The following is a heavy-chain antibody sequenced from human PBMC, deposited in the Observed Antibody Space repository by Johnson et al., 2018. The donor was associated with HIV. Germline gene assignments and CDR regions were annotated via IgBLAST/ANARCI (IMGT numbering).Heavy chain of an antibody. V-gene: IGHV3-20*04. CDR2: INWNGGTT. CDR1: GFSFSNYG. CDR3: ARDVVSDGTYPPDAFDI. D-gene: IGHD1-26*01. Sequence: EVQLVESGGGVVQPGRSLRLSCEASGFSFSNYGMHWVRQAPGKGLEWVSGINWNGGTTGCADSVKGRFTISRDNAKNSLFLQMNSLRVEDTAVYYCARDVVSDGTYPPDAFDIWGQGTMVTVSS. J-gene: IGHJ3*02.